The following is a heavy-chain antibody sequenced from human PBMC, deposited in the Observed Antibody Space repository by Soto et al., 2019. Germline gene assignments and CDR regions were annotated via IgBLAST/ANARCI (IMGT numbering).Heavy chain of an antibody. Sequence: QVQLVQSGGGLVRPGGSLRLSCEASGFIFSDYYMAWIRQAPGKGLEWVAYISGSGDTIYYAGSVKGRFTISRDSTKDSLYLQMNTLRDEDTAIYHSARLCQFDFWVKGTVVTVSS. V-gene: IGHV3-11*01. CDR2: ISGSGDTI. CDR1: GFIFSDYY. CDR3: ARLCQFDF. J-gene: IGHJ4*02.